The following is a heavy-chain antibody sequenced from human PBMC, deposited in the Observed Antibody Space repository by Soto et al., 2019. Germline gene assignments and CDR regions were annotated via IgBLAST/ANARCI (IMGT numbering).Heavy chain of an antibody. CDR1: GFTFSSYA. CDR3: AKYTMTYYYYSCMDV. J-gene: IGHJ6*03. Sequence: GSLRLSCAGSGFTFSSYAMAWVRQAPGKGLEWVSAIIGSGGNTYSADSVKGRFSISRDNSKNTLYLQMNSLRAEDTAIYYCAKYTMTYYYYSCMDVWGKGTTVTVSS. D-gene: IGHD3-3*01. CDR2: IIGSGGNT. V-gene: IGHV3-23*01.